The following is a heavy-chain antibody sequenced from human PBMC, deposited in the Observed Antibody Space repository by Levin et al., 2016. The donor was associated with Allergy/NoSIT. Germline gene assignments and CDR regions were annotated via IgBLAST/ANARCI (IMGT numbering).Heavy chain of an antibody. CDR2: ISTSSKYI. J-gene: IGHJ3*02. V-gene: IGHV3-21*01. Sequence: GESLKISCVVSGFTLSNYSMNWVRLAPGKGLEWVSSISTSSKYIYYEDSVKGRFTVSRDNAQSSLYLQMNSLRAEDTAVYFCARSYDNSGYYAFDMWGPGTVVIVSS. D-gene: IGHD3-22*01. CDR3: ARSYDNSGYYAFDM. CDR1: GFTLSNYS.